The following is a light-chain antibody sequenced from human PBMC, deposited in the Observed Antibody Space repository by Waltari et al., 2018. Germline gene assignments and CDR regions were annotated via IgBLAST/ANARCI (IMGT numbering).Light chain of an antibody. V-gene: IGLV2-14*03. CDR2: DLT. CDR3: SAYTSRGTLK. CDR1: SDDIGASSS. Sequence: QSALTQPASVSGSPGQSITISCTGTSDDIGASSSVTWYHQRPGKVPKPIIYDLTERPSGVSMRCSGSKSGSTASRTVSGLQAEDEGLFYCSAYTSRGTLKFGGGTRVTVL. J-gene: IGLJ2*01.